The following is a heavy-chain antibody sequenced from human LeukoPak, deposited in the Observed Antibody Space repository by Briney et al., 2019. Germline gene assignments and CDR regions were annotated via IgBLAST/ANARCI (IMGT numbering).Heavy chain of an antibody. CDR2: ISASSLYI. CDR1: AFSFTNYN. CDR3: ARDQTTRTSGTYYSWFDP. D-gene: IGHD1-26*01. V-gene: IGHV3-21*01. J-gene: IGHJ5*02. Sequence: GGSLRLSCAASAFSFTNYNMNWVRQSPGKGLEWVSSISASSLYIYYAASVKGRFTISRDNTKNLLYLQMNSLRADDTAVYYCARDQTTRTSGTYYSWFDPWGQGTLVTVSS.